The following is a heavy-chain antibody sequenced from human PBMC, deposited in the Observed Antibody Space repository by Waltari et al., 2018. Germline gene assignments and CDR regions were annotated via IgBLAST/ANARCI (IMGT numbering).Heavy chain of an antibody. V-gene: IGHV4-4*07. Sequence: QVQLQESGPGLVKPSETLSLTCTVSGGSISSYYWSWIRQPAGKGLEWIGRIYTSGSTNYNPSLKSRVTMSVDTSKNQFSLKLSSVTAADTAVYYCAGTYYDFWSGYSQLDYWGQGTLVTVSS. CDR1: GGSISSYY. CDR2: IYTSGST. CDR3: AGTYYDFWSGYSQLDY. D-gene: IGHD3-3*01. J-gene: IGHJ4*02.